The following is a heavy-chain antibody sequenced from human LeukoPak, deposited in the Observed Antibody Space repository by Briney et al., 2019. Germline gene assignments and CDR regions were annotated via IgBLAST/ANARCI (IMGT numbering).Heavy chain of an antibody. J-gene: IGHJ6*03. D-gene: IGHD3-10*01. CDR2: ISAYNGNT. Sequence: GASVTVSYKSSVYTFTIYGISGVRQAPGQGGGGVGWISAYNGNTNYAQKLQGRFTMTTDTSTSTAYMELRSLRSDDTAVYYCARGSSYYSFYYYYYMDVWGKGTTVTVSS. CDR3: ARGSSYYSFYYYYYMDV. V-gene: IGHV1-18*01. CDR1: VYTFTIYG.